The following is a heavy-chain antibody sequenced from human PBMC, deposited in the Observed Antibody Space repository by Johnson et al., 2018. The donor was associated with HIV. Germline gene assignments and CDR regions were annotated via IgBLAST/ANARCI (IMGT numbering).Heavy chain of an antibody. J-gene: IGHJ3*02. CDR3: AKVDDYGDWGGAFDI. Sequence: VHLVESGGGLVQPGGSLRLSCAASGFTFSSYAMSWVRQAPGKGLEWGSAISGTGGTTYYADSMRGRFSISRDKSKDTLYLQMSSLRAEDTAVYYCAKVDDYGDWGGAFDIWGQGTMVTVSS. CDR1: GFTFSSYA. D-gene: IGHD4-17*01. CDR2: ISGTGGTT. V-gene: IGHV3-23*04.